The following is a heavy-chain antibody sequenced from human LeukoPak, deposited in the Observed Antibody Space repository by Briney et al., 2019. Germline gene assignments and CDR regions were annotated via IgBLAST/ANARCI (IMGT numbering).Heavy chain of an antibody. D-gene: IGHD2-2*01. CDR1: GFTFSSYG. Sequence: PGRSLRLSCAASGFTFSSYGMHWVRQAPGKGLEWVAVIWYDGSHKYYADSVKGRFTISRDNAKNSLYLQMNSLRAEDTAVYYCARDALAAGYRLEWYYFDYWGQGTLVTVSS. V-gene: IGHV3-33*01. CDR2: IWYDGSHK. J-gene: IGHJ4*02. CDR3: ARDALAAGYRLEWYYFDY.